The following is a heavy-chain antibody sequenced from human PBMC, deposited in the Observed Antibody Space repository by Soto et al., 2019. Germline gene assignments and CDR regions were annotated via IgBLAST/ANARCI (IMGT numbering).Heavy chain of an antibody. Sequence: QVQLVESGGGLVKPGGSLRLSCAASGFTFSDYYMSWIRQAPGKGLEWVSYISSSGSTIYYADSVKGRFTISRDNAKNALDLQMNSLKAEETAVEYCAGRYGDSHYYYGMDVWGQGPTVTVS. J-gene: IGHJ6*02. V-gene: IGHV3-11*01. CDR2: ISSSGSTI. D-gene: IGHD4-17*01. CDR1: GFTFSDYY. CDR3: AGRYGDSHYYYGMDV.